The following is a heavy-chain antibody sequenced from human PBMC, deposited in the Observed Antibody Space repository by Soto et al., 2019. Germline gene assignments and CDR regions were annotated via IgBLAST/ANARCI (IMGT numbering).Heavy chain of an antibody. D-gene: IGHD1-1*01. Sequence: SVKVSCKASGGAFNNCTISWVRQAPGQGLEWMGGIIPMIGTTNHAQKFQGRVTMTTTTSTSTAYMELRSLRSDDTAFYYCARDPGTRGFDYWGQG. CDR3: ARDPGTRGFDY. J-gene: IGHJ4*02. CDR2: IIPMIGTT. V-gene: IGHV1-69*16. CDR1: GGAFNNCT.